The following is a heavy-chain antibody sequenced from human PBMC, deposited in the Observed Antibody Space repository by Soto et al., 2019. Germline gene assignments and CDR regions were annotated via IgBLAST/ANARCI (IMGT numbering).Heavy chain of an antibody. Sequence: SGGGLVKPGGSLRLSCAASGFSFDTYNMNWVRQAPGKGLEWVSSISSGRPDIFYADSVRGRFTISRDVAKKSLFLQMNSLRADDTAVYYCARDHLGIAAGDFDLWGQGTLVTVSS. J-gene: IGHJ4*02. CDR2: ISSGRPDI. D-gene: IGHD6-19*01. V-gene: IGHV3-21*01. CDR3: ARDHLGIAAGDFDL. CDR1: GFSFDTYN.